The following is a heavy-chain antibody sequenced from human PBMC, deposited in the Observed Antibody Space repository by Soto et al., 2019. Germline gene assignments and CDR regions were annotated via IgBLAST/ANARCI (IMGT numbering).Heavy chain of an antibody. CDR3: EGAAAGGFDY. Sequence: GGSLRLSCVASVFTFSGYGLHWVRPAPGKGLEWVAVISYDGSNKYYADSVKGRFTISRDNSKNTLYLQMNSLRAEDTAVYYCEGAAAGGFDYWGQGTLVTVSS. CDR2: ISYDGSNK. V-gene: IGHV3-30*03. CDR1: VFTFSGYG. D-gene: IGHD6-13*01. J-gene: IGHJ4*02.